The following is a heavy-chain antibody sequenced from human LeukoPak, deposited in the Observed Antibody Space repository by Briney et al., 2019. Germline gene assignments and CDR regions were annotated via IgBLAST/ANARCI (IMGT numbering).Heavy chain of an antibody. CDR3: ARHYMDDFNNYAWFDP. Sequence: SETLSLTCTVSGGSISSSSFHWAWIRQPPGKGPEWIGTVYYSGSTYYDPSLKSRITISVDTSKNQFSLKLSSVTAADTAVYYCARHYMDDFNNYAWFDPWGQGTLVTVSS. J-gene: IGHJ5*02. V-gene: IGHV4-39*01. CDR1: GGSISSSSFH. CDR2: VYYSGST. D-gene: IGHD4-11*01.